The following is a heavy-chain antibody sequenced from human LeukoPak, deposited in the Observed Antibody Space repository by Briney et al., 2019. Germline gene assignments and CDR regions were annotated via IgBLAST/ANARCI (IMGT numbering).Heavy chain of an antibody. CDR1: GFTFSAYS. Sequence: PGGSLRLSCAASGFTFSAYSMNWVRHAPGRGVEWLSSISSSSRSIYNADSVKGRFTISRDNAKRSLYLQMNSLRAEDTAVYYCARDRDDDSSGSIDDAFDIWGQGTMVTVSS. V-gene: IGHV3-21*01. J-gene: IGHJ3*02. CDR3: ARDRDDDSSGSIDDAFDI. CDR2: ISSSSRSI. D-gene: IGHD3-22*01.